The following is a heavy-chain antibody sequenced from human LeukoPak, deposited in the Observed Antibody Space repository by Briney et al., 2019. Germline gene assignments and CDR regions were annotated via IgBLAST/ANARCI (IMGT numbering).Heavy chain of an antibody. CDR3: ARGQTYYYDSSGYYYYYYYGMDV. Sequence: PSQTLSLTCTVSGGSISSGSYYWSWIRQPAGKGLEWIGRIYTSGSTNYNPSLKSRVTISVDTSKNLFSLKLSSVTAADTAVYYCARGQTYYYDSSGYYYYYYYGMDVWGQGTTVTVSS. CDR1: GGSISSGSYY. CDR2: IYTSGST. D-gene: IGHD3-22*01. J-gene: IGHJ6*02. V-gene: IGHV4-61*02.